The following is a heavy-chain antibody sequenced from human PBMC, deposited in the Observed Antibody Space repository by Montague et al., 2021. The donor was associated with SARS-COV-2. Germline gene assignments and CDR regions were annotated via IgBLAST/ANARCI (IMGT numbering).Heavy chain of an antibody. CDR3: ARRRYSGYDYHLLVDY. Sequence: SETLSLTCTVSGGSISSSSYYWAWIRQPPGKGLEWIGSIYYSGSTYYNPSFKSRFTMSVATSKSQFFLRLNSVTAADTAAYYCARRRYSGYDYHLLVDYWGQGTLVTVSS. D-gene: IGHD5-12*01. CDR1: GGSISSSSYY. J-gene: IGHJ4*02. CDR2: IYYSGST. V-gene: IGHV4-39*01.